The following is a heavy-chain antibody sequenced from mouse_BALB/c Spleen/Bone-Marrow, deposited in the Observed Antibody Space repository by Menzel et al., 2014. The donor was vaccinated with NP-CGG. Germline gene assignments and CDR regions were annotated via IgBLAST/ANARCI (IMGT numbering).Heavy chain of an antibody. V-gene: IGHV5-6-5*01. D-gene: IGHD1-2*01. CDR3: ASPLYYGLHYYAMDY. CDR2: ISSGGST. Sequence: EVQLVESGGGLVKPGGSLKLSCAASGFTFSSYAMSWVRQTPEKRLEWVASISSGGSTYYPDSVKGRFTISRDNARNILYLQMSSRRSEDTAMYYCASPLYYGLHYYAMDYWGQGTSVTVSS. CDR1: GFTFSSYA. J-gene: IGHJ4*01.